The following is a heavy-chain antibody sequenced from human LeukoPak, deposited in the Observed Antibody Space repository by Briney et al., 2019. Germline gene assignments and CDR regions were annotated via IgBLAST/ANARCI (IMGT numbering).Heavy chain of an antibody. CDR1: GYTFTSYG. J-gene: IGHJ6*03. V-gene: IGHV1-2*02. CDR3: ARGVVAATFYYYMDV. Sequence: ASVKVSCKASGYTFTSYGISWVRQAPGQGLEWVGWINPTSGATNYAQKFQGRVTMTRDTSISTAYMELNSLRSDDTAVYYCARGVVAATFYYYMDVWGKGTTVTVPS. D-gene: IGHD2-15*01. CDR2: INPTSGAT.